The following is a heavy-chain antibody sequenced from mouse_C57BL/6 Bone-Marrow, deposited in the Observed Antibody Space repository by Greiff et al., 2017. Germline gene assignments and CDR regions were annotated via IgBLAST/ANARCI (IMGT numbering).Heavy chain of an antibody. D-gene: IGHD2-1*01. V-gene: IGHV1-55*01. CDR2: IYPGSGST. CDR3: ERGGNYDYYAMAY. Sequence: QVQLQQPGAELVKPGASVKMSCKASGYTFTSYWITWVKQRPGQGLEWIGDIYPGSGSTNYNEKFKSKATLTVDTSSSTAYMQHSSLTSEDSAVYDCERGGNYDYYAMAYWGQGTSVTVSS. CDR1: GYTFTSYW. J-gene: IGHJ4*01.